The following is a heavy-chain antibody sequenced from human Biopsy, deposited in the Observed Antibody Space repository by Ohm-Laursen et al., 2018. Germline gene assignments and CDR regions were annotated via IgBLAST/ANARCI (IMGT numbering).Heavy chain of an antibody. CDR2: ITWNSGHI. CDR1: DFTFDDYA. V-gene: IGHV3-9*01. Sequence: SLRLSCTASDFTFDDYAMSWVRQRPGKGLEWVSGITWNSGHIAYADSVKGRFTISRDNAKNVLWLQMNSLRVDDTAMYYCVKDIRRYFYGMDVWGQGPTVTVSS. J-gene: IGHJ6*02. CDR3: VKDIRRYFYGMDV. D-gene: IGHD3-10*01.